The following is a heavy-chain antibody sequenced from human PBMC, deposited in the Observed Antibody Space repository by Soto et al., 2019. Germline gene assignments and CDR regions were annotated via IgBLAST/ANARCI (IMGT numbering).Heavy chain of an antibody. CDR2: IYYSGTT. D-gene: IGHD3-3*01. Sequence: SETLSLTCTVSGGSISTYYWSWVRQPPGKGLEWIGYIYYSGTTNYNPSLMSRVTMSVDTSKNQFSLRLSSVTAADTAVYYCARAQSIVAIFGRYYFDYWGQGTLVTVSS. J-gene: IGHJ4*02. CDR3: ARAQSIVAIFGRYYFDY. CDR1: GGSISTYY. V-gene: IGHV4-59*01.